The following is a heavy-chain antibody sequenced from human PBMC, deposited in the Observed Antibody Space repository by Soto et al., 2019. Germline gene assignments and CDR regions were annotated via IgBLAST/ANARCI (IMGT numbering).Heavy chain of an antibody. CDR1: GFTVSSNY. CDR3: AKDRPYELTGDLDY. V-gene: IGHV3-66*02. J-gene: IGHJ4*02. CDR2: IYSGGST. Sequence: GGSLRLSCAASGFTVSSNYMSWVRQAPGKGLEWVSVIYSGGSTYYADSVKGRFTISRDNSKNTLYLQMNSLRAEDTAVYYCAKDRPYELTGDLDYWGQGTLVTVSS. D-gene: IGHD7-27*01.